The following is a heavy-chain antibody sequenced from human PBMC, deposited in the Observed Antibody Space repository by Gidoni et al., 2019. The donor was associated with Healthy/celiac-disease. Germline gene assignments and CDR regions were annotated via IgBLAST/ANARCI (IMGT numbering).Heavy chain of an antibody. CDR2: IIPILGIA. D-gene: IGHD5-18*01. CDR1: GATFSSYT. J-gene: IGHJ5*02. Sequence: QVQLVQSGAEVKKPGSSVTVSCKASGATFSSYTISWVRQAPGQGLEWMGRIIPILGIANYAQKFQGRVTITADKSTSTAYMELSSLRSEDTAVYYCARGAVDTAMVNNWFDPWGQGTLVTVSS. CDR3: ARGAVDTAMVNNWFDP. V-gene: IGHV1-69*02.